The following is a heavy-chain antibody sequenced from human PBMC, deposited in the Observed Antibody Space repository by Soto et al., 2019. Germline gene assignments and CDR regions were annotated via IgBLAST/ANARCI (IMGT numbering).Heavy chain of an antibody. CDR2: IYYSGST. CDR3: ARPRRYRYGPIHY. J-gene: IGHJ4*02. CDR1: GGSIRSRRYY. Sequence: PSEDRSQTGNGWGGSIRSRRYYGGWVRQSPGKGLEWIGSIYYSGSTYYNPSLKSRVTISVDTSKNQFSLKLSSVTAADTAVYYFARPRRYRYGPIHYWGQGTLVTVSS. D-gene: IGHD5-18*01. V-gene: IGHV4-39*01.